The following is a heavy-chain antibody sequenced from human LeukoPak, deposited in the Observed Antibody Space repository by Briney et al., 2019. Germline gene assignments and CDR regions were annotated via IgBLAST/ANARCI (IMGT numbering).Heavy chain of an antibody. J-gene: IGHJ6*02. CDR1: GYTLTELS. V-gene: IGHV1-24*01. CDR2: FDPEDGET. Sequence: GASMKVSCKVSGYTLTELSMHWVRQAPGKGLEWMGVFDPEDGETIYAQKFQGRVTMTEDTSTDTAYMELSSLRSEDTAVFYCASRRIAIFGTPVGDYGLDVWGQGTTVTVSS. CDR3: ASRRIAIFGTPVGDYGLDV. D-gene: IGHD3-3*01.